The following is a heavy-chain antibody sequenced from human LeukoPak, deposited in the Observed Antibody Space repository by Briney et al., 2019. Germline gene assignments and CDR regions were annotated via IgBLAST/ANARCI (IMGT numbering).Heavy chain of an antibody. D-gene: IGHD3-3*01. Sequence: GGSLRLSCAASGFTFSSYAMSWVRQAPGKGLEWVSAISGSGGSTYYADSVKGRFTISRDNSKNTLYLQMNSLRAEDTAVYYCAKSLTRFLEWLSFDYWGQGTLVTVSS. CDR3: AKSLTRFLEWLSFDY. J-gene: IGHJ4*02. CDR2: ISGSGGST. CDR1: GFTFSSYA. V-gene: IGHV3-23*01.